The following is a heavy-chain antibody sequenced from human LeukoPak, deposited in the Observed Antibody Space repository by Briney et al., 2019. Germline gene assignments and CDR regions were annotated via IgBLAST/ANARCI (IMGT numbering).Heavy chain of an antibody. Sequence: PGGSLRLSCAASGFTFGSYWMTWVSQAPGKGLEWVANIKQDGSEKYYVDSVKGRFTISRDNAKNSLYLQMNSLRAEDTAVYYCARSKSWIQLWFDFWGQGTLVTVSS. CDR2: IKQDGSEK. CDR3: ARSKSWIQLWFDF. CDR1: GFTFGSYW. V-gene: IGHV3-7*01. D-gene: IGHD5-18*01. J-gene: IGHJ4*02.